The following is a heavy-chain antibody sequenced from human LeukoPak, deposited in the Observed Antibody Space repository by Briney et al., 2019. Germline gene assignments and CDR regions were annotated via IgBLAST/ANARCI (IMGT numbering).Heavy chain of an antibody. V-gene: IGHV1-8*01. Sequence: ASVKVSCKASGYTFTSYDINWVRQATGQGLEWMGWMNPNSGNTGYAQKFQGRVTITRNTSISTAYMELSSLRSEDTAVYYCARDRRYSDYGDFDYWGQGTLVTVSS. D-gene: IGHD5-12*01. CDR1: GYTFTSYD. CDR3: ARDRRYSDYGDFDY. J-gene: IGHJ4*02. CDR2: MNPNSGNT.